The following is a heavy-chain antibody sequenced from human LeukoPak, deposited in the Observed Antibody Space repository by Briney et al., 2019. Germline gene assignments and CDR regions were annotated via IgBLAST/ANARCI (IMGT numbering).Heavy chain of an antibody. CDR1: GFTFSTYA. CDR2: ISYDGSNE. Sequence: GRSLRLSCAASGFTFSTYAMHRVRQAPGKGLEWVAVISYDGSNEYYGDSVKGRFTISRDNSKNTLYLQMNSLRAEDTAVYYCAKDRRPRTNGEADTWGQGTLVTVSS. CDR3: AKDRRPRTNGEADT. V-gene: IGHV3-30*18. J-gene: IGHJ5*02. D-gene: IGHD2-8*01.